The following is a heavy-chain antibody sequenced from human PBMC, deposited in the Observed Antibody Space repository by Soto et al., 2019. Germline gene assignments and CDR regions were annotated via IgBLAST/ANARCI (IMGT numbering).Heavy chain of an antibody. CDR2: MNVNTDST. Sequence: QVQLVQSGAEVRTPGSSLTVSCKAIGFAFTTNDIHWVRQAPGQRLEWMGWMNVNTDSTDSAEECEGRLLMTWNTSIRTAYLELTGLTSKDTAVYYCAREVVEVASIRLDPWGQGTHVTGS. V-gene: IGHV1-8*02. J-gene: IGHJ5*02. D-gene: IGHD3-3*01. CDR1: GFAFTTND. CDR3: AREVVEVASIRLDP.